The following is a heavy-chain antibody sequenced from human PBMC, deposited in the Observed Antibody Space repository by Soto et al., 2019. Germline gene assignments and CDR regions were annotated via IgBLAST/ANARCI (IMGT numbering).Heavy chain of an antibody. J-gene: IGHJ6*03. CDR2: TYYRSRWYN. Sequence: QVQLQQSGPGLVKPSQTLSLTCAISGDSVSSNSAAWNWIRRSPSGGLEWLGRTYYRSRWYNDYAVALRSRITINPDTSKNQVSLHLNSLTPEDTAVYYCAGPTSLQWYYMDVWGKGTTVTVSS. CDR1: GDSVSSNSAA. V-gene: IGHV6-1*01. CDR3: AGPTSLQWYYMDV. D-gene: IGHD1-26*01.